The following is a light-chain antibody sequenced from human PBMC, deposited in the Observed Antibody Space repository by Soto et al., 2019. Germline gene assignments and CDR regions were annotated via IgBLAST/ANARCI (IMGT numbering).Light chain of an antibody. V-gene: IGLV1-44*01. J-gene: IGLJ3*02. CDR3: AAWDDSLNGVV. CDR1: SSNIGSTT. Sequence: QSVLTQPPSASGTPGQRVTIACSGSSSNIGSTTVKWYQQIPGTAPKLLIYNNNQRPSGVPDRFSGSKSGTSASLAISGLQSEDEADYYCAAWDDSLNGVVFGGGTQLTVL. CDR2: NNN.